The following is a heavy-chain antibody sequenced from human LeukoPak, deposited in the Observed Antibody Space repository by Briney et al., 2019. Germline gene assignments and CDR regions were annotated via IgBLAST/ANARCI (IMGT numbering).Heavy chain of an antibody. CDR3: AKVWGCSGGSCYSNYYGMDV. Sequence: PGGPLRLSCAASGFTFSSYAMSWVRQAPGKGLEWVSAISGSGGSTYYADSVKGRFTISRDNSKNTLYLQMNSLRAEDTAVYYCAKVWGCSGGSCYSNYYGMDVWGQGTTVTVSS. CDR1: GFTFSSYA. CDR2: ISGSGGST. V-gene: IGHV3-23*01. J-gene: IGHJ6*02. D-gene: IGHD2-15*01.